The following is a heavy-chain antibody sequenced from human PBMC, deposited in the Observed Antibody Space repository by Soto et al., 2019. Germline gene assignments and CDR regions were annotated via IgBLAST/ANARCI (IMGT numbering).Heavy chain of an antibody. CDR2: IYYSGST. CDR3: ARRARGSSSFYYYYYMDV. D-gene: IGHD6-6*01. J-gene: IGHJ6*03. CDR1: GGSISSYY. Sequence: SETLSLTCTVSGGSISSYYWSWIRQPPGKGLEWIGYIYYSGSTNYNPSLKSRVTVSVDTSKNQFSLKLSSVTAADTAVYYCARRARGSSSFYYYYYMDVWGKGTTVTVSS. V-gene: IGHV4-59*08.